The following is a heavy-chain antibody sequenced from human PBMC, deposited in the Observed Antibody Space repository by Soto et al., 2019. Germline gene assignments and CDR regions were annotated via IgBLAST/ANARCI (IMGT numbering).Heavy chain of an antibody. J-gene: IGHJ4*02. CDR2: IGGSGVTT. D-gene: IGHD2-2*01. V-gene: IGHV3-23*01. CDR3: ARDRERYQNNYFDF. Sequence: EVQLLESGGGLVQPGGSLRLSCAASGFTFSDYAMSWVRQAPGKGLEWVSTIGGSGVTTYYADSVKGRFTISRDNSKNTVYLQMNSLRAEDTAVFYCARDRERYQNNYFDFWGQGTLVTVSS. CDR1: GFTFSDYA.